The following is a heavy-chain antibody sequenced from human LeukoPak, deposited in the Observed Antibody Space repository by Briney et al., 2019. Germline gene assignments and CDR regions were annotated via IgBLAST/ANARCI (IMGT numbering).Heavy chain of an antibody. CDR3: ARPHRGTTNQFDY. J-gene: IGHJ4*02. V-gene: IGHV5-51*01. CDR2: IYPGYSDT. CDR1: GYSFTSYW. Sequence: GESLKISCKGSGYSFTSYWIGWVRQMPGKGLKWMGIIYPGYSDTRYSPSFQGQVTISADKSISTAYLQWSSLKASDTAMYYCARPHRGTTNQFDYWGQGTLVTVSS. D-gene: IGHD3-16*01.